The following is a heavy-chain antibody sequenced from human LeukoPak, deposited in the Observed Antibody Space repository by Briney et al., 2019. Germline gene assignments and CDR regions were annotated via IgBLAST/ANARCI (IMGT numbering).Heavy chain of an antibody. CDR3: ERAPDSDTAMEDAFDI. CDR2: IYYSGST. J-gene: IGHJ3*02. V-gene: IGHV4-39*07. CDR1: GGSISSCSYY. Sequence: SETLSLTCTVSGGSISSCSYYWVWIRQPPGKGLDWIGSIYYSGSTYYNPSLKSRVTISVDTTKNQFSLKLSSATAADTAVYYCERAPDSDTAMEDAFDIWGQGTMVTVSS. D-gene: IGHD5-18*01.